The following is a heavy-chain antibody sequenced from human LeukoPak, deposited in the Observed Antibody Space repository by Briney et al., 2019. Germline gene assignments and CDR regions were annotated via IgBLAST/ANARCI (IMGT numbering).Heavy chain of an antibody. Sequence: SETLSLTCAVYGGSFSGYFCIWIRQPPGKGLEWIGEINHSGRSNYNPSLKRRVTISADTSKNEFSLKLSSVTAADTAVYYCARAAAGIFDYWGQGTLVTVSS. CDR1: GGSFSGYF. D-gene: IGHD6-19*01. J-gene: IGHJ4*02. CDR3: ARAAAGIFDY. V-gene: IGHV4-34*01. CDR2: INHSGRS.